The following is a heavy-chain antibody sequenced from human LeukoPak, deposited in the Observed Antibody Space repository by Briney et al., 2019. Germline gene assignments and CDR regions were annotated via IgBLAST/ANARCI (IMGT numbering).Heavy chain of an antibody. Sequence: SETLSLTCSVSGGSISSGGFYWSWIRQHPGTGLEYIGYIYYTGNTYYNPSLKSRVTISLDTSKNQFSLKLNSVTAADTAVYYCAKSRGSSGFSWGQGTLVTGSS. V-gene: IGHV4-31*03. D-gene: IGHD3-22*01. CDR1: GGSISSGGFY. CDR3: AKSRGSSGFS. CDR2: IYYTGNT. J-gene: IGHJ5*02.